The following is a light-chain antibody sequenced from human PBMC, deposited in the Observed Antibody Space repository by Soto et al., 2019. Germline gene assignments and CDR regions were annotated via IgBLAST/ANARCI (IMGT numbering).Light chain of an antibody. CDR1: RDVGSD. J-gene: IGKJ1*01. Sequence: QMTQSPSSLSASVGEKIIITCRASRDVGSDVSWYQQKPGQAPKLLIYAASNLYTGVPSRFSGSRSGTEFTLAISSLQPEDFASYYCLQDYVDSWTFGHGTKVEIE. CDR2: AAS. V-gene: IGKV1-6*01. CDR3: LQDYVDSWT.